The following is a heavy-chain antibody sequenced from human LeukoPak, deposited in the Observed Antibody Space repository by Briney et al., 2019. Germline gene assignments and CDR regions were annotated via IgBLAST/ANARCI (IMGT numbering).Heavy chain of an antibody. CDR3: ASAPFSSTNY. D-gene: IGHD2-2*01. CDR1: VFTFSSYW. V-gene: IGHV3-74*01. CDR2: INSEGSST. Sequence: GGSLRLSCAPSVFTFSSYWMHGVREAPRGGRVWVSRINSEGSSTNYANSVKGRFTISRDNAKNTLYLQMNSLRAEDTAVYYCASAPFSSTNYWGQGTLVTVSS. J-gene: IGHJ4*02.